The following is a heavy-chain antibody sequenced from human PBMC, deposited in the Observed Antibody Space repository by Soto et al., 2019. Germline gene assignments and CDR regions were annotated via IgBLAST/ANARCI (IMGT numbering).Heavy chain of an antibody. Sequence: VGSLRLSCVVSGFTFSSSAINWVRQAPGKGLEWASTISGSGVAKFYADSVKGRFTISRDNSNNTVSLQMNSLRAEDAAVYYCAKDRSPGATTWNVYWGQGTLVTVS. D-gene: IGHD1-1*01. J-gene: IGHJ1*01. CDR3: AKDRSPGATTWNVY. CDR1: GFTFSSSA. V-gene: IGHV3-23*01. CDR2: ISGSGVAK.